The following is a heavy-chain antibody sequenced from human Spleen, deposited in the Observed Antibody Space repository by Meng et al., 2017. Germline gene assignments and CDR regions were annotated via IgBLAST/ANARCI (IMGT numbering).Heavy chain of an antibody. CDR2: LSSDGSNE. D-gene: IGHD3-16*01. CDR1: GFNFRNYA. V-gene: IGHV3-30*01. CDR3: VRDWGGLAMFDY. Sequence: GESLKISCAASGFNFRNYAMHWLRQAPGKGLEWVTDLSSDGSNEHYANSVRGRFTISRDNAKNTLYLQMNSLRPEDTAVYYCVRDWGGLAMFDYWGQGTRVTVSS. J-gene: IGHJ4*02.